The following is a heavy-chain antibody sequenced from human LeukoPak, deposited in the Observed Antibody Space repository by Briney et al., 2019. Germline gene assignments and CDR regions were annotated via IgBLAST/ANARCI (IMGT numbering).Heavy chain of an antibody. CDR3: ARDGGVSSGSIIY. CDR2: IIPIFGTA. CDR1: GGTFSSYA. D-gene: IGHD1-26*01. J-gene: IGHJ4*02. Sequence: ASVKVSCKASGGTFSSYAISWVRQAPGQGLEWMGGIIPIFGTANYAQKFQDRVTVTRDTSTNTVYMELSSLRSDDTAVYYCARDGGVSSGSIIYWGQGTLVTVSS. V-gene: IGHV1-69*05.